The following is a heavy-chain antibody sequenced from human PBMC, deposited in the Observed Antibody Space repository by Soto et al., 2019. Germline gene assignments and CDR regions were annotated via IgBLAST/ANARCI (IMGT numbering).Heavy chain of an antibody. CDR2: ISSSSSYT. Sequence: PGGSLRLSCEASGFTFSDYYMSWIRQAPGKGLEWVSYISSSSSYTNYADSVKGRFTISRDNAKNSLYLQMNSLRAEDTAVYYCARDHHRYSGYDYVDYWGQGTLVTVSS. V-gene: IGHV3-11*05. CDR3: ARDHHRYSGYDYVDY. CDR1: GFTFSDYY. D-gene: IGHD5-12*01. J-gene: IGHJ4*02.